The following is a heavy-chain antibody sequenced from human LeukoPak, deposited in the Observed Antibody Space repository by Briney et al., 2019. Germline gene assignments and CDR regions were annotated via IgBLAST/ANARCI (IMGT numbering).Heavy chain of an antibody. Sequence: SETLSLTCTVSGGSISSSRYYWGWIRQPPGKGLEWIGNIYHTESTYNNPSLKSRVTISADTSKNQFSLKLSSVTAADTAVYYCARDRDSSGYYWLGAFDIWGQGTMVTVSS. CDR3: ARDRDSSGYYWLGAFDI. CDR1: GGSISSSRYY. V-gene: IGHV4-39*07. CDR2: IYHTEST. J-gene: IGHJ3*02. D-gene: IGHD3-22*01.